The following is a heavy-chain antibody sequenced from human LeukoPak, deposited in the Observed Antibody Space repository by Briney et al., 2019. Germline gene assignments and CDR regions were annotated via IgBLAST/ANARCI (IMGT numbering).Heavy chain of an antibody. Sequence: GGSLRLSCVASGFTFSRYWMSWVRQAPGKAPEWVANTNPDESEIYYYNSVRGRFTISRDNAKNSVYLEMNDLRADDTAVYYCAKDPSYDILTGSRLDYWGQGTLVTVSS. V-gene: IGHV3-7*01. CDR3: AKDPSYDILTGSRLDY. CDR2: TNPDESEI. CDR1: GFTFSRYW. D-gene: IGHD3-9*01. J-gene: IGHJ4*02.